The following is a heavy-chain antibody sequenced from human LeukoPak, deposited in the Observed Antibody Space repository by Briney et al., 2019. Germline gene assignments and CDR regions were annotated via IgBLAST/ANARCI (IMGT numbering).Heavy chain of an antibody. CDR3: ARCTASCYANAFDV. D-gene: IGHD2-2*01. V-gene: IGHV3-23*01. Sequence: QPGGSLRLSCAASGFTFNNNAMSWVRQAPGKGLEWVSAINGDGDATEYADSVKGRFTISRDNSKNTLFLQMNSLRPEDTAVYYCARCTASCYANAFDVWGQGTLLTASS. J-gene: IGHJ3*01. CDR1: GFTFNNNA. CDR2: INGDGDAT.